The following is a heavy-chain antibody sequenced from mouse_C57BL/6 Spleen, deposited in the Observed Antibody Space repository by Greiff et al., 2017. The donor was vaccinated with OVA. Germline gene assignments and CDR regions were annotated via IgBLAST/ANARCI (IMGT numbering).Heavy chain of an antibody. CDR1: GYTFTSYW. CDR3: ARYDYVLFDY. CDR2: IDPSDSYT. J-gene: IGHJ2*01. D-gene: IGHD2-4*01. V-gene: IGHV1-69*01. Sequence: VQLQQPGAELVMPGASVKLSCKASGYTFTSYWMHWVKQRPGQGLEWIGEIDPSDSYTNYNQKFKGKSTLTVDKSSSTAYMQLSSLTSEDSAVYYCARYDYVLFDYWGQGTTLTVSS.